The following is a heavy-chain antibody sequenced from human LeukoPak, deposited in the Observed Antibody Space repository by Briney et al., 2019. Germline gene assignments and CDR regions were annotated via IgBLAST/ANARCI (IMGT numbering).Heavy chain of an antibody. CDR1: GFPFSSYA. J-gene: IGHJ4*02. Sequence: GRSLRLSCAASGFPFSSYAMHWVRQAPGKGLEYVSAISSNGGSTSYANSVKGRFIISRDNSKNTLYLQMGSLRAEDMAVYYCARSSIVVVSILDYWGQGTLVTVSS. V-gene: IGHV3-64*01. D-gene: IGHD2-2*01. CDR3: ARSSIVVVSILDY. CDR2: ISSNGGST.